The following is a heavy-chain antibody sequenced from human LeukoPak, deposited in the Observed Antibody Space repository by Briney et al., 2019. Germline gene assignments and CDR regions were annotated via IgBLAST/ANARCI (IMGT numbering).Heavy chain of an antibody. CDR3: AKDILGSYYAFDI. V-gene: IGHV3-9*01. CDR2: ISWNSGSI. J-gene: IGHJ3*02. Sequence: GGSLRLSCAASGFTFDDYAMHWVRHAPGKGLEWVSGISWNSGSIGYADSVKGRFTISRDNAKNAMYLQMNSLRAEDTALYYCAKDILGSYYAFDIWGQGTMVTVSA. D-gene: IGHD1-26*01. CDR1: GFTFDDYA.